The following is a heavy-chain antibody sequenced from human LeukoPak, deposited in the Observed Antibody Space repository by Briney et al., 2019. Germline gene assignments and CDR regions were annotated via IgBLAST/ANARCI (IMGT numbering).Heavy chain of an antibody. V-gene: IGHV3-23*01. J-gene: IGHJ3*02. CDR2: ISDSGGST. CDR3: AKAKDSSGYSAAFDI. Sequence: GGSLRLSCAASGFTFSSYAMNWVRQAPGKGLEWVSSISDSGGSTFYADSVKGRFTISRDNSKNTLYLQMNSLRAEDTAVYYCAKAKDSSGYSAAFDIWGQGTMVTVSS. CDR1: GFTFSSYA. D-gene: IGHD3-22*01.